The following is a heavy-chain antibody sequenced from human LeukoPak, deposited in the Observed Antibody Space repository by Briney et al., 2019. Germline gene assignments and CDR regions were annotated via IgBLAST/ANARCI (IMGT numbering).Heavy chain of an antibody. V-gene: IGHV3-21*01. J-gene: IGHJ4*02. CDR3: ARDFVRIAALSDIGY. CDR1: GFTFSSYS. CDR2: ISSSSSYI. Sequence: GGSLRLSCAASGFTFSSYSMNWVRQAPGKGLEWVPSISSSSSYIYYADSVKGRFTISRDNAKNSLYLQMNSLRAEDTAVYYCARDFVRIAALSDIGYWGQGTLVTVSS. D-gene: IGHD6-6*01.